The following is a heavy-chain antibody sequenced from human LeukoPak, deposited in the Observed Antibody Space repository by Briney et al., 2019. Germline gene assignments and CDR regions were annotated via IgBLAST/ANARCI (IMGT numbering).Heavy chain of an antibody. CDR2: INHSGST. D-gene: IGHD7-27*01. J-gene: IGHJ4*02. CDR1: GGSFSGYY. CDR3: ARGNWGSDY. Sequence: SETLSLTCAVYGGSFSGYYWSWIRQPPGQGLEWIGEINHSGSTNYNPSLKSRVTISVDTSKNQFSLKLSSVTAADTAVYYCARGNWGSDYWGQGTLVTVSS. V-gene: IGHV4-34*01.